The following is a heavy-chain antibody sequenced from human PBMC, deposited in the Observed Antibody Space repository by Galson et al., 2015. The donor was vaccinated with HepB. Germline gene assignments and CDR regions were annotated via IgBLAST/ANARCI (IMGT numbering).Heavy chain of an antibody. V-gene: IGHV3-53*01. CDR1: GFNVTGNY. CDR2: IYSGGNT. Sequence: SLRLSCAASGFNVTGNYMSWVRQAPGKGLEWVSVIYSGGNTYYADSVKGRFTISRADSRDTLYLQMNSLRVEDTAVYYCAREQLVNWFDPWGQGTLVTVSS. D-gene: IGHD3-10*01. CDR3: AREQLVNWFDP. J-gene: IGHJ5*02.